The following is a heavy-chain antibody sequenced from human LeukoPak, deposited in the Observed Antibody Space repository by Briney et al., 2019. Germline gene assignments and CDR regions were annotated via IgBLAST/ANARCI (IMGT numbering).Heavy chain of an antibody. D-gene: IGHD2-15*01. CDR2: IWYDGSNK. Sequence: GGSLRLSCAASGFTFSSYGMHWVRQAPGKGLEWVAVIWYDGSNKYYADSVKGRFTISRDNSKNSLYLQMDSLRAGDTAVYYCARDQHCSGGSCSGLFDYWGQGTLVTVSS. J-gene: IGHJ4*02. V-gene: IGHV3-33*01. CDR1: GFTFSSYG. CDR3: ARDQHCSGGSCSGLFDY.